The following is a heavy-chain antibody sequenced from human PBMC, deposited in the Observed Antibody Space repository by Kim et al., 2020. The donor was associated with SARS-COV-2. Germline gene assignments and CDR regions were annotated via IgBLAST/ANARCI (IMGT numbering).Heavy chain of an antibody. CDR2: IVVGSGNT. V-gene: IGHV1-58*02. Sequence: SVKVSCKASGFTFTSSAMQWVRQARGQRLEWIGWIVVGSGNTNYAQKFQERVTVTRDMSTSTAYMELSSLRSEDTAVYYCAAMATITNYYYGMDVWGQGTTVTVSS. J-gene: IGHJ6*02. CDR3: AAMATITNYYYGMDV. D-gene: IGHD5-12*01. CDR1: GFTFTSSA.